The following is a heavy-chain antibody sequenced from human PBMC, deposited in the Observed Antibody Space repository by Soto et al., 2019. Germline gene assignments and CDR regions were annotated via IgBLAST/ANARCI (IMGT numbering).Heavy chain of an antibody. D-gene: IGHD6-13*01. CDR1: GGSISSSSYY. J-gene: IGHJ4*02. CDR3: AREQQLVYYFDY. Sequence: SETLSLTCTVSGGSISSSSYYWGWIRQPPGKGLEWIGSIYYSGSTYYNPSLKSRVTISVDTSKNQFSLKLSSVTAADTAVYYCAREQQLVYYFDYSGQGTLVTVSS. CDR2: IYYSGST. V-gene: IGHV4-39*01.